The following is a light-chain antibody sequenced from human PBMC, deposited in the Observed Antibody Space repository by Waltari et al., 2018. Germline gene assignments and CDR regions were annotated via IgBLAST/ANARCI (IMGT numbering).Light chain of an antibody. CDR3: TSFRSGASWV. V-gene: IGLV2-14*03. CDR2: DVN. CDR1: NNDVGAYNY. J-gene: IGLJ3*02. Sequence: QSALTQPASVSGSPGQSIIISCAGTNNDVGAYNYVSWFQHHPGKAPKLLIHDVNKRPPGVSIRVSASKADNTASLTISGLQAEDEANYYCTSFRSGASWVFGGGTTLTVL.